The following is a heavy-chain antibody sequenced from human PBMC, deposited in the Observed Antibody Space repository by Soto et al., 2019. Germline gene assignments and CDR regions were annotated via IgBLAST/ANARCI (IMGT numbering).Heavy chain of an antibody. CDR1: GFTFSSYA. D-gene: IGHD1-26*01. CDR2: ISGSGGST. Sequence: GGLRLSCAASGFTFSSYAMSWVRQAPGKGLEWVSAISGSGGSTYYADSVKGRFTISRDNSKNTLYLQMNSLRAEDTAVYYCAKGERSAGVTPLVYWGQGTLVTVSS. CDR3: AKGERSAGVTPLVY. J-gene: IGHJ4*02. V-gene: IGHV3-23*01.